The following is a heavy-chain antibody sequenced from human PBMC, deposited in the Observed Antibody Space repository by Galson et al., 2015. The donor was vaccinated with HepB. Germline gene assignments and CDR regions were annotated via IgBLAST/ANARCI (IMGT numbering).Heavy chain of an antibody. CDR3: ARADPVYAQSGMDV. Sequence: SLRLSCAASGFTFSSYSMNWVRQAPGKGLEWVSSISSSSSYIYYADSVKGRFTISRDNAKNSLYLQMNSLRAEDTAVYYCARADPVYAQSGMDVWGQGTTVTVSS. D-gene: IGHD2-8*01. CDR1: GFTFSSYS. CDR2: ISSSSSYI. V-gene: IGHV3-21*01. J-gene: IGHJ6*02.